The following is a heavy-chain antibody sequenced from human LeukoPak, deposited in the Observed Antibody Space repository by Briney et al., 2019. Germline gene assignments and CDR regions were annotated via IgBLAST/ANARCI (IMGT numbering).Heavy chain of an antibody. D-gene: IGHD6-13*01. V-gene: IGHV4-61*02. J-gene: IGHJ6*03. CDR3: ARVPIAALRYYYYMDV. CDR2: IYTSGST. Sequence: PSETLSLTCTVSGGSISSGSYYWSWIRQPAGKGLEWIGRIYTSGSTNYNPSLKSRVTISVDTSKNHFSLKLSSVTAADTAVYYCARVPIAALRYYYYMDVWGKGTTVTVSS. CDR1: GGSISSGSYY.